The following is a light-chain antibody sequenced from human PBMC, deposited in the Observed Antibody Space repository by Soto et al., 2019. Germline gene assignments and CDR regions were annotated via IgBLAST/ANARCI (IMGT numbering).Light chain of an antibody. V-gene: IGKV3-15*01. CDR2: GAS. CDR3: QESYSTPIT. J-gene: IGKJ5*01. Sequence: EIVMTQSTATLSVSPGERATLSCRASQSVRSHLAWYQQQPGQAPRLLIYGASTRATGIPARFSGSGAGTDFTLTISSLQPEDFATYYCQESYSTPITFGQGTRLEIK. CDR1: QSVRSH.